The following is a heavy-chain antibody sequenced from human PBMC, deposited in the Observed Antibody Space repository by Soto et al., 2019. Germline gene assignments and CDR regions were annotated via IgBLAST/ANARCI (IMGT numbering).Heavy chain of an antibody. CDR3: ASYYYDSSGRYYFDY. CDR2: IYYSGST. D-gene: IGHD3-22*01. V-gene: IGHV4-31*02. J-gene: IGHJ4*02. Sequence: SETLSLTCTVSGDSISSGGYYWSWIRQHPGKGLEWIGYIYYSGSTYYNPPLKSRVTISVDTSKNQFSLKLSSVTAADTAVYYCASYYYDSSGRYYFDYWGQGTLVTVSS. CDR1: GDSISSGGYY.